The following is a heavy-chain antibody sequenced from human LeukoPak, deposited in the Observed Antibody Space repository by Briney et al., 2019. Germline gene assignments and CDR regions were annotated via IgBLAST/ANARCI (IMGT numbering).Heavy chain of an antibody. CDR3: AKKGDYGDLNYFDY. V-gene: IGHV3-23*01. Sequence: PGGSLRLSCAASGFTFSSYAMSWVRQAPGKGLEWVSAISGSGGSTYYADSVKDRFTISRDNSKNTLYLQMNSLRAEDTAVYYCAKKGDYGDLNYFDYWGQGTLVTVSS. CDR2: ISGSGGST. CDR1: GFTFSSYA. J-gene: IGHJ4*02. D-gene: IGHD4-17*01.